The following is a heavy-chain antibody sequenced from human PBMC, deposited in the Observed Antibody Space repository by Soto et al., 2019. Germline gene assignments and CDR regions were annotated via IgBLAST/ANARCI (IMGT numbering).Heavy chain of an antibody. Sequence: GGSLRLSCVASGFTFSTYAMSWVRQAPGEGLEWVSTLSGSGSSAYYADSVKGRFTISRDVSKNTLYLQMNSLRAEDRAVYYCAKGLFSTGGFFDSWGQGTLVTVSS. CDR2: LSGSGSSA. CDR3: AKGLFSTGGFFDS. CDR1: GFTFSTYA. V-gene: IGHV3-23*01. J-gene: IGHJ4*02. D-gene: IGHD6-25*01.